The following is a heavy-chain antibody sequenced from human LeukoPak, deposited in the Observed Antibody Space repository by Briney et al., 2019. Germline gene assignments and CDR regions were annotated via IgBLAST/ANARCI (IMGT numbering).Heavy chain of an antibody. CDR1: GGSISSSSYY. CDR3: ARPYGSSWQSYFDY. J-gene: IGHJ4*02. V-gene: IGHV4-39*01. Sequence: SETLSLTCTVSGGSISSSSYYWGWIRQPPGKGLEWIGSIYYSGSTYYNPSLKSRVTISVDTSKNQFSLKLSSVTAADTAVYYCARPYGSSWQSYFDYWGQGTLVTVSS. D-gene: IGHD6-13*01. CDR2: IYYSGST.